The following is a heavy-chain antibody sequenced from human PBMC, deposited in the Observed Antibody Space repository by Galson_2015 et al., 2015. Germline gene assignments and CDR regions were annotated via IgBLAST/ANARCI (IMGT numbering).Heavy chain of an antibody. CDR2: INPSGGRI. CDR1: GYTFTSYY. V-gene: IGHV1-46*01. D-gene: IGHD3-16*02. J-gene: IGHJ6*02. Sequence: SVKVSCKPSGYTFTSYYMHSGRHTPGQGLEWMGIINPSGGRISYAQKFQGRVTMTRERSTSTVYMELSSLRSEDTAVYYCARDLDYDYVWGSYRYKPPIPYYYYGMDVWGQGTTVTVSS. CDR3: ARDLDYDYVWGSYRYKPPIPYYYYGMDV.